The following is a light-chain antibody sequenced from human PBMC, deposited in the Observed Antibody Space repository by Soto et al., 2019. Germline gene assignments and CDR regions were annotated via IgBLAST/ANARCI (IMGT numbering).Light chain of an antibody. CDR2: DAT. CDR1: QTIDSW. J-gene: IGKJ1*01. V-gene: IGKV1-5*01. CDR3: QHYNSYSEA. Sequence: SSSVGDSVTITCRASQTIDSWVAWYQQKPGKAPKLLVYDATSLESGVSSRFSGSGSGTEFTLTISSLQPDDFATYYCQHYNSYSEAFGQGTKVDIK.